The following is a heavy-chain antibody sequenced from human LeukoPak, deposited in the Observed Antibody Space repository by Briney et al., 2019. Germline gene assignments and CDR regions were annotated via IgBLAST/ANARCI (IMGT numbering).Heavy chain of an antibody. CDR1: GGTFSSYA. CDR2: IIPIFGTA. J-gene: IGHJ4*02. Sequence: SVNVFCKASGGTFSSYAISWVRQAPGQGLEWMGGIIPIFGTANYAQKFQGRVTITADKSTSTAYMELSSLRSEDTAVYYCARAPLGLWRYFDYWGQGTLVTVSS. CDR3: ARAPLGLWRYFDY. D-gene: IGHD2/OR15-2a*01. V-gene: IGHV1-69*06.